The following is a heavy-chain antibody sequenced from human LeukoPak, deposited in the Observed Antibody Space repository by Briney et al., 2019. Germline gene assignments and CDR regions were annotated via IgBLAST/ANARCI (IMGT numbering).Heavy chain of an antibody. CDR3: ARAGYDSSGYHTGY. J-gene: IGHJ4*02. Sequence: ASVKVSCKASGYTFTNYGITWVRQAPGQGLEWMGWISAYNGNTNYAQKLQGRVTMTTDTSTSTAYMELRSLRSDDTAVYYCARAGYDSSGYHTGYWGQGTLVTVSS. CDR2: ISAYNGNT. D-gene: IGHD3-22*01. CDR1: GYTFTNYG. V-gene: IGHV1-18*01.